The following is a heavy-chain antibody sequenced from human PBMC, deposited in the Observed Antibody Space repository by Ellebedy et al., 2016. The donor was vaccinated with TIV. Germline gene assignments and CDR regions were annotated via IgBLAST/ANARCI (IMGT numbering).Heavy chain of an antibody. CDR3: ARRLWWEVSRTHYTYFDP. D-gene: IGHD4/OR15-4a*01. V-gene: IGHV4-59*08. Sequence: MPSETLSLTCTVSGGSIANYYSTWVRQPPGKGLEWIGTISYSGSTTYNPSLQSRVTISLDTSTNKFSLNLYFVTAADTAVYYCARRLWWEVSRTHYTYFDPWGQGILVTVSS. CDR1: GGSIANYY. CDR2: ISYSGST. J-gene: IGHJ5*02.